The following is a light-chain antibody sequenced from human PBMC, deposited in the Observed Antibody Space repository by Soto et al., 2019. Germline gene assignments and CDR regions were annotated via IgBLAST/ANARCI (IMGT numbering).Light chain of an antibody. Sequence: EIVLTQSPATLSLSPGERATLSCRASQSVSTFLAWYQQRPGQPPRLVIYDASRRATGIPARFSGSGSGTDFSLTISSLEPEDFAVYYCQQRSDWFTFGQGTRLDNK. CDR3: QQRSDWFT. V-gene: IGKV3-11*01. CDR2: DAS. J-gene: IGKJ5*01. CDR1: QSVSTF.